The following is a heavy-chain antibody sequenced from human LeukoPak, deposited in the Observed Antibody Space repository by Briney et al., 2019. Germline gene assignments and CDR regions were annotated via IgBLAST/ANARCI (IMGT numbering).Heavy chain of an antibody. Sequence: SETLSLTCTVSGYSISSGYYWGWIRQPPGKGLEWIGSIYHSGSTYYNPSLKSRVTISVDTSKNQFSLKLSSVTAADTAVYYCTRYSSSWYLRGRDYFDYWGQGTLVTVSS. D-gene: IGHD6-13*01. V-gene: IGHV4-38-2*02. CDR1: GYSISSGYY. CDR2: IYHSGST. CDR3: TRYSSSWYLRGRDYFDY. J-gene: IGHJ4*02.